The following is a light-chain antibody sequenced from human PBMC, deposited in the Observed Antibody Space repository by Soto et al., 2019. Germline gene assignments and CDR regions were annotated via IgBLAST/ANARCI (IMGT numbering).Light chain of an antibody. Sequence: DVVMTQTPLSLSVAPGQPASISCKSSQSLLHITGETFLFWYLQKPGQSPQLLIYEVSTRVSGVPDRFSGSGSGTDFTLAISRVETDDVGIYYCMQSKQLPPTFGQGTRLGIE. CDR2: EVS. CDR1: QSLLHITGETF. CDR3: MQSKQLPPT. J-gene: IGKJ5*01. V-gene: IGKV2D-29*02.